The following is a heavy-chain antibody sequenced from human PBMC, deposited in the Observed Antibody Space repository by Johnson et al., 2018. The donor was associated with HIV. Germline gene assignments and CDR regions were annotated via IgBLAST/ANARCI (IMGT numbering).Heavy chain of an antibody. CDR3: ARDGPGDGNAMGGSGAFDI. J-gene: IGHJ3*02. CDR2: ISGSGGST. D-gene: IGHD5-24*01. V-gene: IGHV3-23*04. Sequence: VQLVESGGVVVQPGGSLRLSCAASGFTFDDYAMHWVRQAPGKGLEWVSAISGSGGSTYYADSVRGRFTISRDNSKNTLYLYMNSLRAEDTAVYYCARDGPGDGNAMGGSGAFDIWGQGTMVTVSS. CDR1: GFTFDDYA.